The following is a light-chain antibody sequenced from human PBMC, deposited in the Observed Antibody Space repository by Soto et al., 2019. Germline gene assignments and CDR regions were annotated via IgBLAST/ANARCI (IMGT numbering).Light chain of an antibody. CDR1: QDIRTW. CDR3: QHATTFPIT. Sequence: PMTQSPSSVSAYVGDRVTITCRASQDIRTWLAWYQQKPGKAPKILIYGASTLQSGVPSMFSGSGSGTYFTLTISSLQPEDSATYYCQHATTFPITFGQGTRLEIK. J-gene: IGKJ5*01. V-gene: IGKV1-12*01. CDR2: GAS.